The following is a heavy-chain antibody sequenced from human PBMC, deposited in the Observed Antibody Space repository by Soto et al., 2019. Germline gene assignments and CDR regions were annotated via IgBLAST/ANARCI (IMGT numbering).Heavy chain of an antibody. V-gene: IGHV4-59*01. Sequence: PSETLSLTCTVSGGAISIYYWSLIRQPPGKGLEWIGYIYYSGSTNYNPSLKSRVTISVDTSKNQFSLKLSSVTAADTDVYYCARDLPFGRGASDISGQGTMITLS. CDR3: ARDLPFGRGASDI. D-gene: IGHD3-10*01. CDR1: GGAISIYY. CDR2: IYYSGST. J-gene: IGHJ3*02.